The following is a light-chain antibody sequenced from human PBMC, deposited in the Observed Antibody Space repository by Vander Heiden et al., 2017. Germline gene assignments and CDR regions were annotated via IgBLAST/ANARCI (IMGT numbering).Light chain of an antibody. CDR1: SSDVGTYNY. CDR3: SSFAGGNNVV. V-gene: IGLV2-8*01. CDR2: EVS. Sequence: QSALTPPPAASGPPRQSVTIACTGTSSDVGTYNYVSWYQQHPGKAPNLMIYEVSKRPSGVPDRFSGSKSGNTASLTVSGLQAEDEADYYCSSFAGGNNVVFGGGTKLTVL. J-gene: IGLJ2*01.